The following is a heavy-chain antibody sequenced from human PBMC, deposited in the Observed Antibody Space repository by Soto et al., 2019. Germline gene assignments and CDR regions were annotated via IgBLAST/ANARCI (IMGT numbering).Heavy chain of an antibody. CDR3: ARVRGREYSSSSGGMDV. CDR1: SGSFSGYY. J-gene: IGHJ6*02. V-gene: IGHV4-34*01. Sequence: QVQLQQWGAGLLKPSETLSLTCAVYSGSFSGYYWSWIRQPPGKGLKWIGEINHSGSTNYNPSLKGRVTISLDTSKNQFSLKLSSVTAADTAVYYCARVRGREYSSSSGGMDVWGQGTTVTVSS. CDR2: INHSGST. D-gene: IGHD6-6*01.